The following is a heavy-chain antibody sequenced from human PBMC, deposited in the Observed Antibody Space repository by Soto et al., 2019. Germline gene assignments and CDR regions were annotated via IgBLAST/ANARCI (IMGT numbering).Heavy chain of an antibody. V-gene: IGHV4-31*03. CDR1: GGSISSGGYY. J-gene: IGHJ5*02. CDR2: IYYSGST. D-gene: IGHD3-22*01. CDR3: TGAYYDINGYSLDP. Sequence: SETLSLTCTVSGGSISSGGYYWSWIRQHPGKGLEWIGYIYYSGSTYYNPSLKSRVTISVDTAKNQFSLRLSSVTAADTAVYYCTGAYYDINGYSLDPWGQGTSVTVSS.